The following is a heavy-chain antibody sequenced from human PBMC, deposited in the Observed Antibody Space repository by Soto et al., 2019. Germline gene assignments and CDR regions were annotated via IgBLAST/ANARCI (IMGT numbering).Heavy chain of an antibody. CDR2: ISAYNGKT. Sequence: QVQLVQSGAEVKKPGASVKVSCKTSGYPFTSYGINWVRQAPGQGPEWMGWISAYNGKTSYTQTFQGRVTMTTDTGTSTADMERRGRRSDDAAVYYCARDRLIAVTGRGHDWGQGTVVTVSS. CDR1: GYPFTSYG. CDR3: ARDRLIAVTGRGHD. V-gene: IGHV1-18*01. D-gene: IGHD2-21*02. J-gene: IGHJ4*02.